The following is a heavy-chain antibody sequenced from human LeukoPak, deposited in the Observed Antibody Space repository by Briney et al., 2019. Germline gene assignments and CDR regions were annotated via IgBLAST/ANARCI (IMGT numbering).Heavy chain of an antibody. CDR1: GGSFSGYY. CDR3: ARAPIRGHAFDI. Sequence: LSLTCAVYGGSFSGYYMSWIRQAPGKGLEWVSYISSSGSTIYYADSVKGRFTISRDNAKNSLYLQMNSLRAEDTAVYYCARAPIRGHAFDIWGQGTMVTVSS. CDR2: ISSSGSTI. V-gene: IGHV3-11*01. J-gene: IGHJ3*02. D-gene: IGHD3-10*01.